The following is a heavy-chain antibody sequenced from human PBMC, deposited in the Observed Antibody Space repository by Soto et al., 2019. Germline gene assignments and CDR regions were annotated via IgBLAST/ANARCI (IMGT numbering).Heavy chain of an antibody. CDR2: IIPIFGTA. Sequence: GASVKVSCKASGGTFSSYAISWVLQAPGQGLEWMGGIIPIFGTANYAQKFQGRVTITADESTSTAYMELSSLRSEDTAVYYCARDGYYYDSSGYHPPDYYYYGMDVWGQGTTVTVSS. CDR1: GGTFSSYA. CDR3: ARDGYYYDSSGYHPPDYYYYGMDV. V-gene: IGHV1-69*13. D-gene: IGHD3-22*01. J-gene: IGHJ6*02.